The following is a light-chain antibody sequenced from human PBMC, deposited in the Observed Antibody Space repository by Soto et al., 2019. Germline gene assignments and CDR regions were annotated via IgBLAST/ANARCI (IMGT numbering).Light chain of an antibody. J-gene: IGKJ2*01. CDR1: QGISSW. V-gene: IGKV1-5*03. Sequence: DIQMTQSPSTLSASVGDRVTITCRASQGISSWLAWYQQKPGKAPKLLIYKASSLESGVPSRLSGSGSGSEFTLTISSLQPDDFATYYCQQYNSYSYTFRQGTKLEIK. CDR3: QQYNSYSYT. CDR2: KAS.